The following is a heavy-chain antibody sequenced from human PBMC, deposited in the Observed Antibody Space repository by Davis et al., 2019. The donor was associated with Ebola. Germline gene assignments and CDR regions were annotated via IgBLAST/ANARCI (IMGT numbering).Heavy chain of an antibody. CDR1: GGTFSGSA. V-gene: IGHV1-69*13. D-gene: IGHD6-13*01. CDR3: AKTARAAGRMIEETRVYKFYYMDV. Sequence: SVKVSCKASGGTFSGSAISWVRQAPGQGLEWMGGIVPVFKTANYAQKFQGRATITADEFPTTAYMELSGLRSEDTAVYYCAKTARAAGRMIEETRVYKFYYMDVWGKGTTVTVSS. CDR2: IVPVFKTA. J-gene: IGHJ6*03.